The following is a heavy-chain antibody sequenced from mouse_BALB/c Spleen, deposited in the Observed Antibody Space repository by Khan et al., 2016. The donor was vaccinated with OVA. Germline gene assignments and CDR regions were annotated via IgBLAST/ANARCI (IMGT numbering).Heavy chain of an antibody. CDR1: GYTFSSYW. CDR3: ASGAGTTYGMDY. D-gene: IGHD4-1*01. CDR2: ILPGRGNI. Sequence: QVQLQQSGAELMKPGASVKISCKATGYTFSSYWIEWVNQRPGHGLEWIGEILPGRGNINYNEKFKGKATFTADTSSNIAYMQLNSLTSEDSAVYYCASGAGTTYGMDYWGQGTSVTVSS. J-gene: IGHJ4*01. V-gene: IGHV1-9*01.